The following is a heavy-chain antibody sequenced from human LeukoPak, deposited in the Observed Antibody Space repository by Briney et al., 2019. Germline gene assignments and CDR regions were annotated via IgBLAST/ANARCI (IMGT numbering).Heavy chain of an antibody. CDR2: IKQDGSEK. J-gene: IGHJ6*03. CDR1: GFTFSSYW. CDR3: ARDSSSWYGEHKYYYYYMDV. Sequence: GGSLRLSCAASGFTFSSYWMSWVRQAPGKGLEWVANIKQDGSEKYYVDSVKGRFTISRDNAKNSLYLQMNSLRAEDTAVYYCARDSSSWYGEHKYYYYYMDVWGKGTTVTVSS. V-gene: IGHV3-7*01. D-gene: IGHD6-13*01.